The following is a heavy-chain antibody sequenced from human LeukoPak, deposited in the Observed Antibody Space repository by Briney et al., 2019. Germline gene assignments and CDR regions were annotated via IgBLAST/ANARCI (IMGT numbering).Heavy chain of an antibody. CDR3: ARGLSRNWYSSSSVDY. D-gene: IGHD6-6*01. CDR1: GGSISSSSYY. CDR2: IYYSGST. V-gene: IGHV4-39*01. Sequence: SETLSLTCTVSGGSISSSSYYWGWIRQPPGKGLEWIGSIYYSGSTYYNPSLKSRVTISVDTSKNQFSLKLSSVTAADTAVYYCARGLSRNWYSSSSVDYWGQGTLVTVSS. J-gene: IGHJ4*02.